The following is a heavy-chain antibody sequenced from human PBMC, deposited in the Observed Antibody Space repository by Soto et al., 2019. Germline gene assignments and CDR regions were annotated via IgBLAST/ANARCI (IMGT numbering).Heavy chain of an antibody. Sequence: GGSLRLSCAASGFTFSSYWMSWVRQAPGKGLEWVSAISGSGGSTYYADSVKGRFTISRDNSKNTLYLQMNSLRAEDTAVYYCAKDYYDSSGYHLGAGAFDIWGQGTMVTVSS. CDR1: GFTFSSYW. D-gene: IGHD3-22*01. CDR3: AKDYYDSSGYHLGAGAFDI. J-gene: IGHJ3*02. CDR2: ISGSGGST. V-gene: IGHV3-23*01.